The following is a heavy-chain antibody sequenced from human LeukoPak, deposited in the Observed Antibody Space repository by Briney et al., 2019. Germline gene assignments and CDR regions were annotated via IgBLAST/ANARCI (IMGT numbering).Heavy chain of an antibody. V-gene: IGHV3-21*01. CDR2: ISSSSSYI. CDR3: AGIPYYYDSSGSPFDY. D-gene: IGHD3-22*01. J-gene: IGHJ4*02. CDR1: GFTFSSYS. Sequence: GGSLRLSCAASGFTFSSYSMNWVRQAPGKGLEWVSSISSSSSYIYYADSVKGRFTISRDNAKNSLYLQMNSLRAEDTAVYYCAGIPYYYDSSGSPFDYWGQGTLVTVSS.